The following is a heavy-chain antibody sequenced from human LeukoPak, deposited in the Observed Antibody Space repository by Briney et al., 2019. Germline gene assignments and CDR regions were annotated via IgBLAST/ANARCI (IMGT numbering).Heavy chain of an antibody. V-gene: IGHV3-23*01. Sequence: TGGPLRLSCAASGFTFSSYAMSWVRQAPGKGLEWVSAISGSGGSTYYADSVKGRFTISRDNSKSTLYLQMNSLRAEDTAVYYCAKEWYYYDSSGYRQFDYWGQGTLVTVSS. D-gene: IGHD3-22*01. CDR1: GFTFSSYA. J-gene: IGHJ4*02. CDR3: AKEWYYYDSSGYRQFDY. CDR2: ISGSGGST.